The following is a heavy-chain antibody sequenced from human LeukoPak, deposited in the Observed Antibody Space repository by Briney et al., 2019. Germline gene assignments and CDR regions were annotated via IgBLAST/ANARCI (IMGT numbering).Heavy chain of an antibody. Sequence: GGSPRLSCAASGFTFSSYAMHWVRQAPGNGLEWVAVISYDGSNKYYADSVKGRFTISRDNSKNTLYLQMNSLRAEDTAVYYCARDVGCSSTSCYTYYYYGMDVWGQGTTVTVSS. CDR3: ARDVGCSSTSCYTYYYYGMDV. J-gene: IGHJ6*02. CDR1: GFTFSSYA. V-gene: IGHV3-30-3*01. D-gene: IGHD2-2*02. CDR2: ISYDGSNK.